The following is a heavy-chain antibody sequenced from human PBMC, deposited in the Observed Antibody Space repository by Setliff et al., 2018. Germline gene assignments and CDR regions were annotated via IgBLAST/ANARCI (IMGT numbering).Heavy chain of an antibody. V-gene: IGHV4-4*08. D-gene: IGHD1-26*01. Sequence: SETLSLTCSVSGASISSYYWSWIRQPPGKGLEWIGYIYTSGTTKYNPSLKSRVTISIDTSKSQFSLNLSSVTAADTAVYYCARSPPNRGVGQGHYMDVWGKGTTVTVSS. CDR1: GASISSYY. CDR2: IYTSGTT. CDR3: ARSPPNRGVGQGHYMDV. J-gene: IGHJ6*03.